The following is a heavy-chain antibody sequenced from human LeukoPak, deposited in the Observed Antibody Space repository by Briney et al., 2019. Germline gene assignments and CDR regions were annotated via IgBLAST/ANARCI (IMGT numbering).Heavy chain of an antibody. CDR3: ARDEGIAAQFDY. CDR2: VFYSGGT. V-gene: IGHV4-59*01. CDR1: GGSTTGYF. Sequence: SETLSLTCTISGGSTTGYFWSWIRQPPGKGLEWIGYVFYSGGTLYNPSLESRVTISVDTSRNQFSLELRSVTAADTAIYYCARDEGIAAQFDYWGQGTLVTVSS. D-gene: IGHD6-6*01. J-gene: IGHJ4*02.